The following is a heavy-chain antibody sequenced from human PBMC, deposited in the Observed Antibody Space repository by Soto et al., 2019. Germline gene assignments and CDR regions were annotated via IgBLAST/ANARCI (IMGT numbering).Heavy chain of an antibody. CDR1: GFTFSSYS. V-gene: IGHV3-48*01. D-gene: IGHD6-13*01. Sequence: EVQLVESGGGLVQPGGSLRLSCAASGFTFSSYSMNWVRQAPGKGLEWVSYISSSSSTIYYADSVNGRFTIPRDNAKNPLYLQMHRLRAEAMAVYYWARHPERIAEIGWFDPWGQGTLVTVSS. CDR3: ARHPERIAEIGWFDP. J-gene: IGHJ5*02. CDR2: ISSSSSTI.